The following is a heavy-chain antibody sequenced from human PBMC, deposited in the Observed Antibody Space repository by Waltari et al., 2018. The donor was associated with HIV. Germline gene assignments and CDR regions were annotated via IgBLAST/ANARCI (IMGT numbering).Heavy chain of an antibody. V-gene: IGHV3-23*01. Sequence: EVQLLESGGGLVQPGGSLRLSCAASGFTFEGYAMTWVRLAPGKGLEWGSGISGSGGSTFSADSVKGRFAISRDNSKNTLYLQMNTLRAEDTAVYYCAKFRGSGSDYWGQGAQVTVSS. CDR3: AKFRGSGSDY. J-gene: IGHJ4*02. CDR2: ISGSGGST. CDR1: GFTFEGYA. D-gene: IGHD3-10*01.